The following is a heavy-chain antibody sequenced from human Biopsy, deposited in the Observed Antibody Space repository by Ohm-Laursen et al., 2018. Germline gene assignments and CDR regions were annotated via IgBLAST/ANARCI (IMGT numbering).Heavy chain of an antibody. J-gene: IGHJ5*02. Sequence: ASVKVSCKASGYTFYSYGITWVRQAPGQGLEWMGWITADNTNSAQKFQGRITITADESTSTAYMELSSLTSDDTAVYFCARGEGSSWFDPWGHGTLVTVSS. CDR3: ARGEGSSWFDP. CDR1: GYTFYSYG. CDR2: ITADNT. D-gene: IGHD1-26*01. V-gene: IGHV1-18*01.